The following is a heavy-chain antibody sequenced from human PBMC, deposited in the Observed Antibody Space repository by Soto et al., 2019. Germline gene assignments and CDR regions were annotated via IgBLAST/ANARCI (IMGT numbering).Heavy chain of an antibody. J-gene: IGHJ6*02. D-gene: IGHD2-2*02. CDR1: GFTFDDYT. CDR2: ISWNSVTI. Sequence: EVHLVASGAGFVQPGRSLRLSCAASGFTFDDYTMHWVRQAPGKGLEWVSGISWNSVTIVYADSVKGPFTISRDNAKKCLYLQLNGVSAEDTALYYCAQERQRCIGTNCYMWATGCADVWGQGTKVSVSS. CDR3: AQERQRCIGTNCYMWATGCADV. V-gene: IGHV3-9*01.